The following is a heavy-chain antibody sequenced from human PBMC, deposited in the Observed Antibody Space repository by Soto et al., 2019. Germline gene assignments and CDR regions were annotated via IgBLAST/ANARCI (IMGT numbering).Heavy chain of an antibody. CDR2: IKQDGSEK. D-gene: IGHD5-12*01. V-gene: IGHV3-7*01. CDR3: ARDGVIIVATIQDY. J-gene: IGHJ4*02. Sequence: PGGSLRLSCAASGFTFSSYWMSWVRQAPGKGLEWVANIKQDGSEKYYVDSVKGRFTISRDNAKNSLYLQMNSLRAEDTAVYYCARDGVIIVATIQDYWGQGTLVTVSS. CDR1: GFTFSSYW.